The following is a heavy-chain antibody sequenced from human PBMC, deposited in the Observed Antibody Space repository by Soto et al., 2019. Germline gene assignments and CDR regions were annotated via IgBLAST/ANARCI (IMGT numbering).Heavy chain of an antibody. V-gene: IGHV5-51*01. J-gene: IGHJ5*02. Sequence: GESLKISCKGSGYSFTSYWIGWVRQMPGKGLEWMGIIYPGDSDTRYSPSFQGQVTISADKSISTAYLQWSSLKASDTAMYYCARQNYDILTGYNWFDPWGQGTLVTVYS. CDR2: IYPGDSDT. CDR1: GYSFTSYW. CDR3: ARQNYDILTGYNWFDP. D-gene: IGHD3-9*01.